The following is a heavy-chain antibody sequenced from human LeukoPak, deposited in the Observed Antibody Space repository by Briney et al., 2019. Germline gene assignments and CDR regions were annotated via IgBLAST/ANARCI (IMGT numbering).Heavy chain of an antibody. CDR2: IIPIFGTA. D-gene: IGHD2-2*01. Sequence: SVKVSCKASGGTFSSYAISWVRQAPGQGLEWMGGIIPIFGTANYAQKFQGRDTITADESTSTAYMELSSLRSEDTAVYYCARAEGYCSSTSCLGAAAGPDLLPDYWGQGTLVTVSS. CDR3: ARAEGYCSSTSCLGAAAGPDLLPDY. V-gene: IGHV1-69*13. CDR1: GGTFSSYA. J-gene: IGHJ4*02.